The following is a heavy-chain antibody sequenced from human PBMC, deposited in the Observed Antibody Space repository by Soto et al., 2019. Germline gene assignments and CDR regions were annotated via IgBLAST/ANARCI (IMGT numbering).Heavy chain of an antibody. D-gene: IGHD6-13*01. J-gene: IGHJ6*02. V-gene: IGHV5-51*01. CDR1: GYSFTSYW. CDR3: ARTAAAGKYYYGLDF. CDR2: IYPGDSDT. Sequence: PGESLKISCKGSGYSFTSYWIGWVRQMPGKGLEWMGIIYPGDSDTRYSPSFRGQVTISADKSISTAYLQWSSLKASDTAIYYCARTAAAGKYYYGLDFWGQGTTVTVSS.